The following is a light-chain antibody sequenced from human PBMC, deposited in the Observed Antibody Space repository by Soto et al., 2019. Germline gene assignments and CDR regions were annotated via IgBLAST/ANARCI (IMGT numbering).Light chain of an antibody. V-gene: IGKV1-33*01. J-gene: IGKJ2*01. CDR2: DAS. CDR1: QDVTNY. Sequence: DITLTQSPSSLSASVGDRVSITCQASQDVTNYLNWYQQKPGNAPKLLISDASNLETGVPSRLNGSESGTHFPLPITTLHPEDFALYYCKHFGILRLTFGEGPKGE. CDR3: KHFGILRLT.